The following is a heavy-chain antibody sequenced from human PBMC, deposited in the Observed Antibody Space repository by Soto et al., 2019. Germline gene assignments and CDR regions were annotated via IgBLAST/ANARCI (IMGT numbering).Heavy chain of an antibody. Sequence: SETLSLTCAVSGGSISSSNWWSWVRQPPGKGLEWNGEIYHSGSTNYNPSLKSRVTISVDKSKNQLSLKLSSVTAADTAVYYCVRSGKKEQWLVRYYYGMDVWGQGTTVTVSS. CDR3: VRSGKKEQWLVRYYYGMDV. J-gene: IGHJ6*02. CDR1: GGSISSSNW. CDR2: IYHSGST. V-gene: IGHV4-4*02. D-gene: IGHD6-19*01.